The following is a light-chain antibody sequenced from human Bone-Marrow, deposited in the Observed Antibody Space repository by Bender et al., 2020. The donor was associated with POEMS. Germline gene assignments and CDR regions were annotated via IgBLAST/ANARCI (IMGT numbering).Light chain of an antibody. V-gene: IGLV2-11*01. CDR1: SGDVGGYAY. Sequence: QSTLTQPRSVSGSPGQSVTISCIGTSGDVGGYAYVSWYQKRPGQAPTLIIYDVNKRPSGVPDRFSGSTSDKTASLTVSGLQADDEADYYCSSYAGSGTRVFGGGTKLTVL. CDR3: SSYAGSGTRV. J-gene: IGLJ3*02. CDR2: DVN.